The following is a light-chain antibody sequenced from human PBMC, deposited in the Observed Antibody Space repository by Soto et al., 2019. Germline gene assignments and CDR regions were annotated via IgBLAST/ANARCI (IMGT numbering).Light chain of an antibody. V-gene: IGLV1-44*01. CDR2: SNN. Sequence: QSALTQPPSASGTPGQRVTISCSGSSSNTGSNTVNWYQQLPGTAPKLVIYSNNQRPSGVPDRFSGSKSGTSASLAISGLQSEDEADYYCVAWDDSLNGYVVFGGGTKVTVL. CDR1: SSNTGSNT. J-gene: IGLJ2*01. CDR3: VAWDDSLNGYVV.